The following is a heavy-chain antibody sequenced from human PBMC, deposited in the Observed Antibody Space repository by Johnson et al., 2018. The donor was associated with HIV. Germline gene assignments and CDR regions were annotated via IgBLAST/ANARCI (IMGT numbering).Heavy chain of an antibody. CDR3: ATPQEGYSACDV. Sequence: MQLVESGGGVVQPGRSLRLSCAASGFTFSSYGMHWVRQAPGKGLEWVAVISYDGSNKYYADSVKGRFTISRDNSKNTLYLQMNSLRAEDTAVYYCATPQEGYSACDVWGQGTMVTVSS. D-gene: IGHD6-13*01. CDR2: ISYDGSNK. CDR1: GFTFSSYG. J-gene: IGHJ3*01. V-gene: IGHV3-30*03.